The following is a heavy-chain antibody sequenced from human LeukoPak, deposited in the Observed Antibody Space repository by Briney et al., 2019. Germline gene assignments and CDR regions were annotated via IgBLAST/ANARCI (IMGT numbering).Heavy chain of an antibody. V-gene: IGHV4-59*02. CDR1: GVSVTSHY. D-gene: IGHD2-2*01. J-gene: IGHJ5*02. CDR3: AAKPVVPASQGHYFDR. CDR2: VYYNGDT. Sequence: SETLSLTCTVSGVSVTSHYWSWIRQPPGKGLDWVGNVYYNGDTSYHPSLRSRVTMSVDTTKNQFSLNLASVTAADTAVYYCAAKPVVPASQGHYFDRWGKGTLVTVSS.